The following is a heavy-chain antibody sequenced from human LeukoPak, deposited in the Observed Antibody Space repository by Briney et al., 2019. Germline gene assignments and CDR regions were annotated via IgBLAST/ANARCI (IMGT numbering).Heavy chain of an antibody. D-gene: IGHD7-27*01. CDR1: GFTFGSYV. CDR3: ARDPNWGSGY. V-gene: IGHV3-23*01. CDR2: IGTSGGDI. J-gene: IGHJ4*02. Sequence: PGGSLRLSCAASGFTFGSYVMIWVRQAPGKGLEWVSIIGTSGGDIHYADSVKGRFSISRDNSKNTLSLQMNSLRVDDTAVYYCARDPNWGSGYWGQGTLVTVSS.